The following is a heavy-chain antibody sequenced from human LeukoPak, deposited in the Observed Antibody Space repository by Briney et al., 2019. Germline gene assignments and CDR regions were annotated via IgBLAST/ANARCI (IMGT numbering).Heavy chain of an antibody. J-gene: IGHJ4*02. V-gene: IGHV3-7*01. CDR3: ARRYCSGGSCYSYFDY. CDR2: IKQDGSEK. Sequence: GGSLRLSCAASGFTFSSYWMSWVRQAPGKGLEWVANIKQDGSEKYYVDSVKGRFTFSRDNAKNSLYLQMNSLRAEDTAVYYCARRYCSGGSCYSYFDYWGQGTLVTVSS. CDR1: GFTFSSYW. D-gene: IGHD2-15*01.